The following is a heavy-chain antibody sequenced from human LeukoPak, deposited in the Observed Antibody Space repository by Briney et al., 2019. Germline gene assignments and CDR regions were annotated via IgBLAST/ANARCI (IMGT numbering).Heavy chain of an antibody. J-gene: IGHJ5*02. V-gene: IGHV4-59*01. CDR3: ARDNDDHYGSGSAYNWFDP. CDR2: IYYSGST. D-gene: IGHD3-10*01. CDR1: GGSISSYY. Sequence: SETLSLTCTVSGGSISSYYWSWIRQPPGKGLEWIGYIYYSGSTNYNPSLMSRVTISVDTSKNQFSLKLSSVTAADTAVYYCARDNDDHYGSGSAYNWFDPWGQGTLVTVSS.